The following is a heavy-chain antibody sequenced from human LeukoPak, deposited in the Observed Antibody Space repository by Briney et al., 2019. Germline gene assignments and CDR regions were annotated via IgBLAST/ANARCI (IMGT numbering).Heavy chain of an antibody. CDR1: GFTVSSNY. D-gene: IGHD6-19*01. CDR2: IYSGGST. CDR3: ARTPGYSSGWLRPYYFDY. Sequence: GGSLRLSCAASGFTVSSNYMSWVRQAPGKGLEWVSVIYSGGSTYYADSVKGRFTISRDNSKNTLYLQMSSLRAEDTAVYYCARTPGYSSGWLRPYYFDYWGQGTLVTVSS. V-gene: IGHV3-53*01. J-gene: IGHJ4*02.